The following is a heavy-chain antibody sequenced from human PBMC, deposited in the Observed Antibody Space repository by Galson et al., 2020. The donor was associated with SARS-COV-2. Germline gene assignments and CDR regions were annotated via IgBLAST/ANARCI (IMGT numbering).Heavy chain of an antibody. CDR2: ISYDGRNT. CDR1: GFIFSNHA. CDR3: ARDSNSGYYSYLLPVDY. J-gene: IGHJ4*02. V-gene: IGHV3-30*01. D-gene: IGHD1-26*01. Sequence: GGSLRLSCSASGFIFSNHAMYWVRQAPGKGLEWAAVISYDGRNTHFAASVRGRFTISRDNSKNTLYLQMNNLGVADTAVYYCARDSNSGYYSYLLPVDYWGQGTLVTVSS.